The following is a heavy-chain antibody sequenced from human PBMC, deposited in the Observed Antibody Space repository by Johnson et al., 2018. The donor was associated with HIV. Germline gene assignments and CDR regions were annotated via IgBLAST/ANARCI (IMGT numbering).Heavy chain of an antibody. V-gene: IGHV3-33*01. J-gene: IGHJ3*02. CDR2: IWYDGSNK. Sequence: QVQLVESGGGVVQPGRSLRLSCAASGFTFSSYGMHWVRQAPGKGLEWVAVIWYDGSNKYYADSVKGRFTISRDNSKNTVYLQMNSLRGEDTAVYYCARDRGLDAFDIWGQGTMVTVSS. D-gene: IGHD3-10*01. CDR1: GFTFSSYG. CDR3: ARDRGLDAFDI.